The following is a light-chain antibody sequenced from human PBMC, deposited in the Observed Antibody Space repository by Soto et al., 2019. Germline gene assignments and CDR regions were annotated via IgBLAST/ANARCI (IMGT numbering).Light chain of an antibody. V-gene: IGKV1-5*01. CDR2: DAS. Sequence: PSTLSASVGDRVTITCRASQSISSWLAWYQQKPGKAPKLLIYDASSLESGVPSRFSGSGSGTEFTLTISSLQPDDFATYYCQQYNRAFGQGTKVDI. CDR3: QQYNRA. CDR1: QSISSW. J-gene: IGKJ1*01.